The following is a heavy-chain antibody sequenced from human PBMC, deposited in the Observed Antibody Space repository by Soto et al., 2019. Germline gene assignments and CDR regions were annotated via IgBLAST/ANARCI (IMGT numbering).Heavy chain of an antibody. CDR1: GFTFSTYA. Sequence: EVQMLESGGGLVQPGGSLRLSCAASGFTFSTYAMSWVRQAPGKGLEWVSALSGSGGSTYYGDSVKGRCTISRDNSKNILYLQMNSLRAEDTAVYYRAREVAAIYFDYWGQGTLVTVSS. V-gene: IGHV3-23*01. CDR3: AREVAAIYFDY. CDR2: LSGSGGST. J-gene: IGHJ4*02. D-gene: IGHD1-26*01.